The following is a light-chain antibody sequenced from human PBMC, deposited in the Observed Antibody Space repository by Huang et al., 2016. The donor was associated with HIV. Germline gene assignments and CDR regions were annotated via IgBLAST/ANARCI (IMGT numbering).Light chain of an antibody. V-gene: IGKV2-28*01. J-gene: IGKJ2*01. CDR1: QSLLHNNGYKY. Sequence: DLVMTKSPLFLSVTPGEPAAISCRSSQSLLHNNGYKYLDWYLQKPGQSPQLLIYVHSNRASGVHDRFRDSVSYTNFALNISRVEADDDGVVYCLRALQTPYTFGQGTKLEIK. CDR3: LRALQTPYT. CDR2: VHS.